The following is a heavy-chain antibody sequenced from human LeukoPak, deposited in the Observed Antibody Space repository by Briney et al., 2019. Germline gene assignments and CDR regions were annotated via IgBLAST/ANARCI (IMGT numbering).Heavy chain of an antibody. CDR1: GGSISSGSYY. CDR3: ARVNWHYYDSSGYYYGAFDI. D-gene: IGHD3-22*01. J-gene: IGHJ3*02. Sequence: PSETLSLTCTVSGGSISSGSYYWSWIRQPAGKGLEWIGRIYTSGSTNYNPSLKSRVTISVDTSKNQFSLKLSSVTAADTAVYYCARVNWHYYDSSGYYYGAFDIWGQGTMVTVSS. V-gene: IGHV4-61*02. CDR2: IYTSGST.